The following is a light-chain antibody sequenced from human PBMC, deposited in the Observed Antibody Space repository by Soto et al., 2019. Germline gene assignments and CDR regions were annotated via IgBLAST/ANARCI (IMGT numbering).Light chain of an antibody. V-gene: IGLV4-60*02. CDR2: LEGSGSY. Sequence: QPVLTQSSSASASLGSSVKLTCTLSGGHSSYIIAWHQQQPGKAPRYLMKLEGSGSYNKGSGVPDRFSGSSSGADRYLTISNLQFEDEADYYCETWDSNTVVFGGGTKLTVL. J-gene: IGLJ2*01. CDR1: GGHSSYI. CDR3: ETWDSNTVV.